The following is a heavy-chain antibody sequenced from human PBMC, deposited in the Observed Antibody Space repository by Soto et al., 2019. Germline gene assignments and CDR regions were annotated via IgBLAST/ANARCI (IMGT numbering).Heavy chain of an antibody. J-gene: IGHJ6*02. Sequence: QVQLVQSGAEVKKPGASVKVSCKASGYTFTSYTIHWVRQAPGQRLEWMGWINAGNGNTKYSQKFQGRVTFTRDTSASTAYMELSSLRYEDTAVYYCASSAGIYYSYVMDVWGQGTTVTVSS. CDR2: INAGNGNT. V-gene: IGHV1-3*01. D-gene: IGHD2-15*01. CDR3: ASSAGIYYSYVMDV. CDR1: GYTFTSYT.